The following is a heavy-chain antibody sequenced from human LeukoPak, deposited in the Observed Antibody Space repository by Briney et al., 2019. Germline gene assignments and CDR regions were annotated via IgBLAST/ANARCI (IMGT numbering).Heavy chain of an antibody. CDR3: ARAPLPAWYFDL. J-gene: IGHJ2*01. Sequence: TAGSLRLSCAASGFTVSSNFMSWVRQAPGKGLEWVSVIYTGGSTYYADSVKGRFTISRDNSKNMLFLQMNTLRVEDTAVYYCARAPLPAWYFDLWGRGTLVTVSS. CDR2: IYTGGST. CDR1: GFTVSSNF. V-gene: IGHV3-53*01.